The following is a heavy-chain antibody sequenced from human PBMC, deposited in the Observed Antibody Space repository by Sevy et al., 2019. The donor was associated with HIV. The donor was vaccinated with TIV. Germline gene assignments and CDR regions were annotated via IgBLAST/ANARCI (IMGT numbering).Heavy chain of an antibody. D-gene: IGHD1-26*01. V-gene: IGHV3-21*01. Sequence: GGSLRLSCAASGFTFSSYSMNWVRQAPGKGLEWVSSISSSSSYIYYADSVKGRFTISRDNAKNSLYLQMNSLRAEDTAVYYCARLSAAGPGATDYWGQRTLVTVSS. J-gene: IGHJ4*02. CDR2: ISSSSSYI. CDR1: GFTFSSYS. CDR3: ARLSAAGPGATDY.